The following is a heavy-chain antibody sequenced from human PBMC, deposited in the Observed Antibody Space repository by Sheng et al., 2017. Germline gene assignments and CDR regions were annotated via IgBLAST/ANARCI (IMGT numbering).Heavy chain of an antibody. J-gene: IGHJ6*02. CDR1: GGTFSRSA. CDR2: IIPIFGTA. CDR3: ARDRVVVVAATDKSSYYYYYYGMDV. V-gene: IGHV1-69*01. Sequence: QVQLVQSGAEVKKPGSSVKVSCKASGGTFSRSAISWVRQAPGQGLEWMGGIIPIFGTANYAQKFQGRVTITADESTNTAYLEVSSLRSEDTAVYYCARDRVVVVAATDKSSYYYYYYGMDVWDQGP. D-gene: IGHD2-15*01.